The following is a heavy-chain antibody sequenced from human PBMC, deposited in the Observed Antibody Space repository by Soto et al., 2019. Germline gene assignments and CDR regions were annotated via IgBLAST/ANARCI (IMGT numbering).Heavy chain of an antibody. Sequence: EEQLVESGGGLVQPGGSLRLSCAASGFTFSNHVMNWVRQAPGRGLEWVSSINRDFNTYYSDSVKGRFTISRDNAKDTLYLQKNSLRADETAVYYCGNGEYYLGQGNLVPVSS. J-gene: IGHJ4*02. CDR2: INRDFNT. CDR1: GFTFSNHV. D-gene: IGHD4-17*01. CDR3: GNGEYY. V-gene: IGHV3-48*01.